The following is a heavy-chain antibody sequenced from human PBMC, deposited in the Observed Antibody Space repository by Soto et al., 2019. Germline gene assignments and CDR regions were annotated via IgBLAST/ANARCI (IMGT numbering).Heavy chain of an antibody. Sequence: ASVKVSCKASGYTFTSYGISWVRQAPGQGLEWMGWISAYNGNTNYAQKLQGRVTMTTDTSTSTAYMELRSLRSDDTAVYYCARVAYCGGDCYVPFDYWGQGTLVTVSS. D-gene: IGHD2-21*02. J-gene: IGHJ4*02. CDR1: GYTFTSYG. CDR2: ISAYNGNT. V-gene: IGHV1-18*01. CDR3: ARVAYCGGDCYVPFDY.